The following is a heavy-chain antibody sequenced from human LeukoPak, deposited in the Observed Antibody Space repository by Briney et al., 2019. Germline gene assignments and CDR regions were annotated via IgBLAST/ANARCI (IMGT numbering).Heavy chain of an antibody. Sequence: SVKVSCKASGGTFSSYAISWVRQAPGQGLEWMGRITPILGIANYAQKFQGRVTITADKSTSTAYMELSSLRSEDTAVYYCARGYYGSGSYSFDYYYGMDVWGQGTTVTVSS. V-gene: IGHV1-69*04. CDR2: ITPILGIA. CDR1: GGTFSSYA. J-gene: IGHJ6*02. D-gene: IGHD3-10*01. CDR3: ARGYYGSGSYSFDYYYGMDV.